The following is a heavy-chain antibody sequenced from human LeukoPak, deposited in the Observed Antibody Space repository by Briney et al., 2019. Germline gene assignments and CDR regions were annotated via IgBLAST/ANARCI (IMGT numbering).Heavy chain of an antibody. CDR2: IGTAGDT. D-gene: IGHD1-7*01. V-gene: IGHV3-13*01. CDR1: GFTFSSYD. Sequence: GGSLRLSCAASGFTFSSYDMHWVRQATGKGLEWVSAIGTAGDTYYPGSVKGRFTISRENAKNSLYLQMNSLRAGDTAVYYCARGYARDSTGTIVYYYYMDVWGKGTTVTVSS. J-gene: IGHJ6*03. CDR3: ARGYARDSTGTIVYYYYMDV.